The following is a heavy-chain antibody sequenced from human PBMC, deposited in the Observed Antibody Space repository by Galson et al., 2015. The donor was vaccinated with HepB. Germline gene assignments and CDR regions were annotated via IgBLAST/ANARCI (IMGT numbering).Heavy chain of an antibody. Sequence: SLRLSCAASGFTFRDYVMHWVRQAPGKGLEWVAVIWYDGTNKYYADSVQGRFTISRDNSNDTLYLQMDSLKAEDTAVYYCARDFNSHNDFWTSYIRDTNSGGNPWGQGTLVIVSS. V-gene: IGHV3-33*01. J-gene: IGHJ5*02. CDR1: GFTFRDYV. D-gene: IGHD3-3*01. CDR2: IWYDGTNK. CDR3: ARDFNSHNDFWTSYIRDTNSGGNP.